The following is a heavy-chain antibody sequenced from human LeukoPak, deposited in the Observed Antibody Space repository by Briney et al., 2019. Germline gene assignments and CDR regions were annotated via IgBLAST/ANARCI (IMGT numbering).Heavy chain of an antibody. CDR3: ARSDYYGSGGYAPFDY. D-gene: IGHD3-10*01. CDR1: GGSISSYY. Sequence: SETLSLTCTVSGGSISSYYWSWIRQPPGKGLEWIGYIYYSGSTNYNPSLKSRVTISVDTSKNQFSLKLSSVTAADTAVYYCARSDYYGSGGYAPFDYWGQGTLVTVSS. J-gene: IGHJ4*02. V-gene: IGHV4-59*01. CDR2: IYYSGST.